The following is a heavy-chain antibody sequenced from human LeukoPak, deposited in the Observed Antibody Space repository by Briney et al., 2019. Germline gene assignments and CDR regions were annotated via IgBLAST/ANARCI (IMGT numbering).Heavy chain of an antibody. D-gene: IGHD4-17*01. CDR1: GYTFTSYY. Sequence: ASVKVSCKASGYTFTSYYMHWVRQAPGQGLEWMGIINPSGGSTSYAQKFQGRVTMTRDTSTSTVYMELSSLRSEHTAVYYCARDWGDYGDYEDEVSRDYWGQGTLVTVSS. J-gene: IGHJ4*02. CDR3: ARDWGDYGDYEDEVSRDY. CDR2: INPSGGST. V-gene: IGHV1-46*01.